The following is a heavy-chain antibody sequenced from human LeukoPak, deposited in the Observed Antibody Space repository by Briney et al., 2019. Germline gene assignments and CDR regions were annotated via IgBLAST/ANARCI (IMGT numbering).Heavy chain of an antibody. CDR1: GGSLNDHY. CDR3: ARGFNYMDV. V-gene: IGHV4-34*01. J-gene: IGHJ6*03. CDR2: INHFGTT. Sequence: SETLSLTCAVFGGSLNDHYWSWIRQPPGQGLEWIGEINHFGTTKYNPSLKSRVTISIDASKKQFSLKLNSVTAADTALYYCARGFNYMDVWGKGTTVTV.